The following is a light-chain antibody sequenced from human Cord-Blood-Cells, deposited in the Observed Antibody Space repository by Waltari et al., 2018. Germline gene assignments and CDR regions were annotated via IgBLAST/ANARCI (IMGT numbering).Light chain of an antibody. CDR1: QSLMHSNGYNY. J-gene: IGKJ1*01. CDR3: MQALQTPWT. CDR2: LGS. V-gene: IGKV2-28*01. Sequence: DIVMTQSPLSLPVTPGWPASISCRSSQSLMHSNGYNYWDWYLQRPGQSPQLLIYLGSNRASGVPDRFSGSGSGTDFTLKISRVEAEDVGVYYCMQALQTPWTFGQGTKVEIK.